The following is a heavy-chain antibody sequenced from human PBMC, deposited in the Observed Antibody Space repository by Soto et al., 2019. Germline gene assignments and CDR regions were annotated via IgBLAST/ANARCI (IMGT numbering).Heavy chain of an antibody. D-gene: IGHD4-17*01. Sequence: EVQLVESGGGLVQPGRSLRLSCAASGFIFDEYAMHWVRQASGKGLEWVSSISWNSGNIGYADSVKGRFTISRDNAKNPLYLQMNSVRGEDTALYYCAKGASTTVFAFNDYWGQGTLVTVSS. J-gene: IGHJ4*02. CDR1: GFIFDEYA. CDR3: AKGASTTVFAFNDY. CDR2: ISWNSGNI. V-gene: IGHV3-9*01.